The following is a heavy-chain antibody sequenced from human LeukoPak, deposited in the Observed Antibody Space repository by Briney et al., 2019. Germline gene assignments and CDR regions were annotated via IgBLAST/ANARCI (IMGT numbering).Heavy chain of an antibody. V-gene: IGHV4-34*01. Sequence: PETLSLTCAVYGGSFSGYYWSWIRQPPGKGLEWIGEINHSGSTNYNPSLKSRVTISVDTSKNQFSLKLSSVTAADTAVNYCATAYDFWSGPDDYWGQGTLVTVSS. CDR3: ATAYDFWSGPDDY. CDR2: INHSGST. J-gene: IGHJ4*02. D-gene: IGHD3-3*01. CDR1: GGSFSGYY.